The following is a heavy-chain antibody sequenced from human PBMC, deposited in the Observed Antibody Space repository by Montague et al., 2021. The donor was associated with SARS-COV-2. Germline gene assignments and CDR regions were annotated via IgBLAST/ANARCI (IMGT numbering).Heavy chain of an antibody. CDR1: GGSIGTSSHF. Sequence: SETLSLTCTVSGGSIGTSSHFWGWVRQPPGKGLEWIGIIYSSGTTSSIPSLKSRLTISSDTSKNQFSLRLASVTAADTAVYYCARFREAGDVLDYWGQGNPVTVSS. CDR3: ARFREAGDVLDY. J-gene: IGHJ4*02. D-gene: IGHD7-27*01. V-gene: IGHV4-39*07. CDR2: IYSSGTT.